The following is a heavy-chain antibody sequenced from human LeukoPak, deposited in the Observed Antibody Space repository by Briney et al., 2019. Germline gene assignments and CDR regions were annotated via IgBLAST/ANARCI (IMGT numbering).Heavy chain of an antibody. CDR2: INPRGGST. D-gene: IGHD6-6*01. CDR3: ARDAGGPYINSSEWFDP. J-gene: IGHJ5*02. CDR1: GYTFTSYY. Sequence: ASVKVSCKASGYTFTSYYMHWARQAPGQGLEWMGTINPRGGSTSYALKFQGRVTMTRDMSTSTVYMELSSLRSEDTAVYYCARDAGGPYINSSEWFDPWGQGTLVTVSS. V-gene: IGHV1-46*01.